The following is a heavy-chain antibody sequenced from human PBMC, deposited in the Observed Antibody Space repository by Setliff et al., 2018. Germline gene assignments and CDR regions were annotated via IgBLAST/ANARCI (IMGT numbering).Heavy chain of an antibody. J-gene: IGHJ3*01. Sequence: KPSETLSLTCAVSGYSISNGFYWGWIRQSPVKGLEWIGSLFDGGSAYYSPSLKSRASISLDASKNQFALKLTSATAADTAVYYCARDPHYDPTYSLPGHALDFWGQGIMVTVSS. D-gene: IGHD3-22*01. CDR2: LFDGGSA. CDR3: ARDPHYDPTYSLPGHALDF. V-gene: IGHV4-38-2*02. CDR1: GYSISNGFY.